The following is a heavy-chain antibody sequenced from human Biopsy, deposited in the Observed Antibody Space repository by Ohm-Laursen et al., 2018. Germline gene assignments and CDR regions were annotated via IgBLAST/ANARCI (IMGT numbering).Heavy chain of an antibody. CDR1: GFSLSARGMC. CDR3: ARTPILIVSAGLVYRHRRHLQGMDV. Sequence: PTQTLTLTGSFSGFSLSARGMCVSWIRQAPGKALEWLARVDWDDYKDYSASLQTKLSISKDTSNDQVVLTVNNVDPADTATYYCARTPILIVSAGLVYRHRRHLQGMDVWGQGTTVTVSS. D-gene: IGHD6-13*01. V-gene: IGHV2-70*11. CDR2: VDWDDYK. J-gene: IGHJ6*02.